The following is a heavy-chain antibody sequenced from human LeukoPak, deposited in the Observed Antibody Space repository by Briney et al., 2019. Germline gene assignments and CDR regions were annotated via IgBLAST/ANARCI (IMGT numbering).Heavy chain of an antibody. CDR3: AKATGTFYYFDY. CDR2: ISGSGGST. J-gene: IGHJ4*02. CDR1: GFTFSIYA. Sequence: GGSLRLSCAASGFTFSIYAMSWVRQAQGKGLEWVSAISGSGGSTNYADSVKGRFTISRDSSKNTLWLQMNSLRAEDTAVYYCAKATGTFYYFDYWGQGTLVTVSS. V-gene: IGHV3-23*01. D-gene: IGHD1-1*01.